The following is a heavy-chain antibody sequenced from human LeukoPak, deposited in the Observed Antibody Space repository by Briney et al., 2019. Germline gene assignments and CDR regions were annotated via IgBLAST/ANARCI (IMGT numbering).Heavy chain of an antibody. Sequence: GGSLRLACAASGFTFSTYAMSWVRQAPGKGLEWVSAISGSGGSTYYADSVKGRFTISRDNSKNTLYLQMNSLRAEDTAVYYCARDWRVRGVIISVPVYWGQGTLVTVSS. CDR3: ARDWRVRGVIISVPVY. J-gene: IGHJ4*02. CDR2: ISGSGGST. D-gene: IGHD3-10*01. CDR1: GFTFSTYA. V-gene: IGHV3-23*01.